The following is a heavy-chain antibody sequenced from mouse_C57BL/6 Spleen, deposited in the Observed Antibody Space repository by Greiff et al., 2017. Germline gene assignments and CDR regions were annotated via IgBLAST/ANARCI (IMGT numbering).Heavy chain of an antibody. D-gene: IGHD1-1*01. CDR3: TIYYYGSWFAY. V-gene: IGHV3-6*01. J-gene: IGHJ3*01. CDR2: ISYDGSN. CDR1: GYSITSGYY. Sequence: EVQLQESGPGLVKPSQSLSLTCSVTGYSITSGYYWNWIRQFPGNKLEWMGYISYDGSNNYNPSLKNRISITRDTSKNQFFLKLNSVTTEDTATYYCTIYYYGSWFAYWGQGTLVTVSA.